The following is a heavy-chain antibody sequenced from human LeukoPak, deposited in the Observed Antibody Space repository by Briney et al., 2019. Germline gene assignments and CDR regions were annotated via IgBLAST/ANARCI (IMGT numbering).Heavy chain of an antibody. CDR2: ISAYNGNT. Sequence: GASVKVSCKASGYTFTSYGISWVRQAPGQGLEWMGWISAYNGNTNYAQKLQGRVTMTTDTSTSTAYMELRSLRSDDTAVYYCATYPWDTILFKDDAFDIWGQGTMVTVSS. J-gene: IGHJ3*02. D-gene: IGHD3-3*01. CDR1: GYTFTSYG. CDR3: ATYPWDTILFKDDAFDI. V-gene: IGHV1-18*01.